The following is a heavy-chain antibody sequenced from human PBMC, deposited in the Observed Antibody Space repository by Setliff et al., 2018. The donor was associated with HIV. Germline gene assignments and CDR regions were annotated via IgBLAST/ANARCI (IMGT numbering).Heavy chain of an antibody. D-gene: IGHD1-26*01. V-gene: IGHV4-34*01. CDR3: ARERVSPRGFFFSYIDV. CDR2: IDHSGII. J-gene: IGHJ6*04. Sequence: KASETLSLTCAIFGGSFTDYYCWSWVRQSPGKGLEWIGEIDHSGIINYNPSLKSRVTMSVDTSKRQFSLNLTSVTAADTAIYYCARERVSPRGFFFSYIDVWGKGTPVTVSS. CDR1: GGSFTDYY.